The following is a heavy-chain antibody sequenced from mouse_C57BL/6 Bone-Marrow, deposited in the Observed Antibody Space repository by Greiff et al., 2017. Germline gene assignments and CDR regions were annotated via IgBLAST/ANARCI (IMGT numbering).Heavy chain of an antibody. Sequence: QVQLQQSGAELARPGASVKMSCKASGYTFTSYTMHWVKQRPGQGLEWIGYINPSSGYNKYNQKFKDKATLTADKSSSTAYMQLSSLTSEDSAVYYCVSFDGRTWFAYWGQGTLVTVSA. CDR3: VSFDGRTWFAY. J-gene: IGHJ3*01. CDR1: GYTFTSYT. V-gene: IGHV1-4*01. CDR2: INPSSGYN.